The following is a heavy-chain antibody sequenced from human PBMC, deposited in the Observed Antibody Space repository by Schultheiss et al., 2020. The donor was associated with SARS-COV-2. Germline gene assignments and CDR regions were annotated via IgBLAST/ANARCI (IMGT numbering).Heavy chain of an antibody. Sequence: GGSLRLSCAASGFTFDDYAMHWVRQAPGKGLEWVSGISWNSGSIGYADSVKGRFTISRDNSKNTLYLQMNSLRAEDTAVYYCARDLGGVMITFGGVIDPDLDYWGQGTLVTVS. CDR3: ARDLGGVMITFGGVIDPDLDY. J-gene: IGHJ4*02. CDR2: ISWNSGSI. CDR1: GFTFDDYA. D-gene: IGHD3-16*02. V-gene: IGHV3-9*01.